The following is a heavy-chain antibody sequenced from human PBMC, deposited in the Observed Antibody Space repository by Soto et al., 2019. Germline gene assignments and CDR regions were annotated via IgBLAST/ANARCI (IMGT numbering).Heavy chain of an antibody. D-gene: IGHD3-9*01. Sequence: GGSLRLSCTASGFTFGDYAMSWFRQAPGKGLEWVGFIRSKAYGGTSEYAASVKGRFTISRDDSKSIANLQMNSLKTEDKAVYYCTREPTYYDILTGYYIAWDAFDIWGQGTMVTVSS. CDR2: IRSKAYGGTS. V-gene: IGHV3-49*03. CDR1: GFTFGDYA. CDR3: TREPTYYDILTGYYIAWDAFDI. J-gene: IGHJ3*02.